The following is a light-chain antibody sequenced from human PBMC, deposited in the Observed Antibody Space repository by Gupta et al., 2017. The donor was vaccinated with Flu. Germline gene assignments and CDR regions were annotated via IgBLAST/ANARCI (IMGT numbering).Light chain of an antibody. CDR1: PCLLNSSRTSF. Sequence: SSVTSPCLLNSSRTSFLNWYQQRPGQSPQLLIFLGSNRASGVPYRFSGSGSGTDFTLKISSLQAEDVGVYYCIQTMKSPFTFGRGTRVEIK. J-gene: IGKJ1*01. V-gene: IGKV2-28*01. CDR2: LGS. CDR3: IQTMKSPFT.